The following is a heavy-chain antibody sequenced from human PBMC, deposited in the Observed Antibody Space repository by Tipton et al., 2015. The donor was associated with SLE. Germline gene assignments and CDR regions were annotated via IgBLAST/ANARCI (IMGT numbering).Heavy chain of an antibody. D-gene: IGHD1-26*01. CDR3: ARSGSYPYYYYYMDV. CDR2: IFYTGST. Sequence: LRLSCAASGFTFTTYAMHWVRQAPGKGLEWIGSIFYTGSTTYNPSLKSRVTISVDTSKNQFSLKLSSVTAADTAVYYCARSGSYPYYYYYMDVWGKGTTVTVSS. J-gene: IGHJ6*03. CDR1: GFTFTTYA. V-gene: IGHV4-59*01.